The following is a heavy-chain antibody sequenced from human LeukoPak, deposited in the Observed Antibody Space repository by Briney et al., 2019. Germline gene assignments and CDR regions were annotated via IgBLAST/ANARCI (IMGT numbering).Heavy chain of an antibody. V-gene: IGHV4-39*07. J-gene: IGHJ4*02. CDR3: ARYCSGGSCLGSRDY. CDR1: GGSISSSSYC. Sequence: SETLSLTCTVSGGSISSSSYCWGWIRQPPGKGLEWIGSIYDSGSTYYNPSLTSRVTISVDTSKNQFSLKLSSVTAADTAVYYCARYCSGGSCLGSRDYWGQGTLVTVSS. CDR2: IYDSGST. D-gene: IGHD2-15*01.